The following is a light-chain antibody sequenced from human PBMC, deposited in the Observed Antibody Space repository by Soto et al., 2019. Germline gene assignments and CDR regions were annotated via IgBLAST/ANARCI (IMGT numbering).Light chain of an antibody. Sequence: ESVLTQSPGTLSLSPGERATLSCRVSQSVSNSYFAWYQQKPGQAPRLLIYGASTRAIGIPARFSGSGFGTEFTLTISSLQSEDFVVYYCQQYSNWPLLSFGGGTKVEIK. CDR3: QQYSNWPLLS. CDR1: QSVSNSY. CDR2: GAS. J-gene: IGKJ4*01. V-gene: IGKV3-15*01.